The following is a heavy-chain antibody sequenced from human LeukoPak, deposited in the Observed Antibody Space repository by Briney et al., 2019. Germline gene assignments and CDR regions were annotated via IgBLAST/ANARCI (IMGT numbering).Heavy chain of an antibody. V-gene: IGHV4-59*01. Sequence: SETLSLTCTVSGGSISSYYWSWIRQPPGKGLEWIGYIYYSGSTNYNPSLKCRVTISVDTSKNQFSLKLSSVTAADTAVYYCARDSAGAFDIWGQGTMVTVSS. J-gene: IGHJ3*02. CDR2: IYYSGST. CDR3: ARDSAGAFDI. CDR1: GGSISSYY.